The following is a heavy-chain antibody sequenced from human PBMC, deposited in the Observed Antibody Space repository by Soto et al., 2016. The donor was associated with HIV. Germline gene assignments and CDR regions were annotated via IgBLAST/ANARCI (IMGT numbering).Heavy chain of an antibody. J-gene: IGHJ4*02. Sequence: EVQLVESGGGLVQSGGSLRLSCAASGFTFSDYWMHWVRQAPGKGLVWVSRINSDGSSTTYADSVKGRFTISRDNAKNTLYLQMNSLGVGDTAVYYCARVNHYYDSSSYYSPYFDFWGQGTLVTVSS. D-gene: IGHD3-22*01. V-gene: IGHV3-74*01. CDR1: GFTFSDYW. CDR2: INSDGSST. CDR3: ARVNHYYDSSSYYSPYFDF.